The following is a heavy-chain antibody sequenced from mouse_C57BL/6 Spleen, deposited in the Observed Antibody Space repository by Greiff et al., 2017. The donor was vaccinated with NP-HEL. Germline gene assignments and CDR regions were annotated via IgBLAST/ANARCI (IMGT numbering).Heavy chain of an antibody. Sequence: QVQLQQPGAELVMPGASVKLSCKASGYTFTSYWMHWVKQRPGQGLEWIGEIDPSDSYTNYNQKFKGKATLTVDKSSSTAYMQLSSRTSEDSAVYYCARWVATVVATGFGYWGQGTTLTVSS. CDR3: ARWVATVVATGFGY. D-gene: IGHD1-1*01. CDR2: IDPSDSYT. V-gene: IGHV1-69*01. J-gene: IGHJ2*01. CDR1: GYTFTSYW.